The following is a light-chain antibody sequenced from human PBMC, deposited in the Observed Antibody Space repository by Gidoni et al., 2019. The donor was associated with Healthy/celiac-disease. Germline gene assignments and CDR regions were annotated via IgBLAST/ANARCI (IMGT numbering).Light chain of an antibody. Sequence: DIVMTHSPAPLPLSLGERATINCKSSQSVLYSSNNKNYLAWYQQKPGQPPKLLIYWASTRESGVPDRFSGSGSGTDFTLTISSLQAEDVAVYYCQQYYSTPLTFGGGTKVEIK. J-gene: IGKJ4*01. V-gene: IGKV4-1*01. CDR3: QQYYSTPLT. CDR2: WAS. CDR1: QSVLYSSNNKNY.